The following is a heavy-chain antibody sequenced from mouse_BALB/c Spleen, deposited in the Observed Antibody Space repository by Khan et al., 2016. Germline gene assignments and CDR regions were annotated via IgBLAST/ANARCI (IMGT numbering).Heavy chain of an antibody. CDR2: ISYSGSS. Sequence: EVQLQESGPGLVKPSQSLSLTCTVTGYSITSDYTWNWIRQFPGNKLEWMGFISYSGSSSYNPPLKSRISITRDTSKNQFFLQLNSVTTEDTSTFFCAVIHYYGYFDYGGQGPALTVSS. D-gene: IGHD1-2*01. CDR3: AVIHYYGYFDY. V-gene: IGHV3-2*02. J-gene: IGHJ2*01. CDR1: GYSITSDYT.